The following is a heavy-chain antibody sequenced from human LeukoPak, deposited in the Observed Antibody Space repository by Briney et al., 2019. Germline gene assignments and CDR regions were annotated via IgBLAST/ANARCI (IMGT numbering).Heavy chain of an antibody. Sequence: GGSLRLSCSASGFTFSNYAMTWVRQAPGQAREWCSTISRSGDKTYYAASVKGRFTISRDNSKNTLYLQMNSLRAADTAIYYCAGFCGPSTCYSGFDSWGQGTLVTVSS. CDR2: ISRSGDKT. D-gene: IGHD2-15*01. CDR1: GFTFSNYA. CDR3: AGFCGPSTCYSGFDS. J-gene: IGHJ4*02. V-gene: IGHV3-23*01.